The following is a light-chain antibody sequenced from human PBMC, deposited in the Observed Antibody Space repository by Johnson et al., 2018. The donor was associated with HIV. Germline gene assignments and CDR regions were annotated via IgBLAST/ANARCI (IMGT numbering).Light chain of an antibody. Sequence: QSVLTQPPSVSAAPGQKVTISCSGSSSNIGNNYVSWYQQLPGTAPKLLIYKNDQRPSGIPDRFSGSKSGTSATLGINGLQTGDEADYYCGTWDSSLSVLYVFGTGTKVTVL. J-gene: IGLJ1*01. CDR2: KND. V-gene: IGLV1-51*02. CDR1: SSNIGNNY. CDR3: GTWDSSLSVLYV.